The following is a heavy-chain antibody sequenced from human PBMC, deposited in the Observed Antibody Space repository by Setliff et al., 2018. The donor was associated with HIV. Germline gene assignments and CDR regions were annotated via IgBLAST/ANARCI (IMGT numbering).Heavy chain of an antibody. V-gene: IGHV5-51*01. CDR3: ARHRHTAAGTLDAFDI. Sequence: PGESLKISCKGSGHSFTSYWIGWVRQMPGNGLEWMGIIYPGDSDTRYSPSFQGQVTISADKSISTAYLQWSTLKASDTAIYYCARHRHTAAGTLDAFDIWGQGTVVTVSS. CDR2: IYPGDSDT. D-gene: IGHD6-13*01. J-gene: IGHJ3*02. CDR1: GHSFTSYW.